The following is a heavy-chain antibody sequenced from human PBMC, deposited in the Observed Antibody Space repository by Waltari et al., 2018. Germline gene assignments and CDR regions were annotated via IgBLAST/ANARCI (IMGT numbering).Heavy chain of an antibody. Sequence: QLQLQESGPGLVKPSETLSLTCTVSGGSISSSSYYWGWIRQPPGKGLEWIGSIYYSGGTYYNPSLKSRVTISVDTSKNQFSLKLSSVTAADTAIYYCARQQFYFDTSGYPALYYFDYWGQGTLVTVSS. J-gene: IGHJ4*02. V-gene: IGHV4-39*01. CDR2: IYYSGGT. CDR1: GGSISSSSYY. CDR3: ARQQFYFDTSGYPALYYFDY. D-gene: IGHD3-22*01.